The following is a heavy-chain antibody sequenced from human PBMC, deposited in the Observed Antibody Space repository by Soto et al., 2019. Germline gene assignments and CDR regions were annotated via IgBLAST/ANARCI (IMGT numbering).Heavy chain of an antibody. CDR2: INSDGSST. V-gene: IGHV3-74*01. J-gene: IGHJ4*02. CDR1: GFTFSSYW. CDR3: VRGSGCGPPTMVPFAY. Sequence: PGGSLRLSCAASGFTFSSYWMHWVRQAPGKGLVWVSRINSDGSSTTYADSVKGRFTISRDNSKNTLYLQMNSLRAEDTAGYYCVRGSGCGPPTMVPFAYWGRGTLVA. D-gene: IGHD3-10*01.